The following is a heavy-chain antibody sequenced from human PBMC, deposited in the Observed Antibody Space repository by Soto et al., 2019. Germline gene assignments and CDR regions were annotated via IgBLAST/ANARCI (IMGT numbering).Heavy chain of an antibody. CDR2: IYYSGST. J-gene: IGHJ4*02. Sequence: SETLSLTCTVSGGSIISGDYYWIWIRQPPGKGLEWIGYIYYSGSTYYNPSLKNRITISVDTPKNQLSLKLSSVTAADTAVYYCARAFDDSSGYYGGLGYWGQGTLVTVSS. CDR1: GGSIISGDYY. D-gene: IGHD3-22*01. V-gene: IGHV4-30-4*01. CDR3: ARAFDDSSGYYGGLGY.